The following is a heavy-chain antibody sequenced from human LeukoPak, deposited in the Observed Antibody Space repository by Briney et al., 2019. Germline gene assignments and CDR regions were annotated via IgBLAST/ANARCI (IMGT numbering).Heavy chain of an antibody. D-gene: IGHD6-6*01. CDR3: ATIKYSSSDWYFDL. V-gene: IGHV4-31*03. J-gene: IGHJ2*01. Sequence: MSSQTLSLTCTVSGGSISNSGYYWSWLRQHPGKGLEWFGYIYYSGSTYYNPSLKSRVTISVDTSKNQFYLKLSCVTAADTAVYYCATIKYSSSDWYFDLWGRGTLVTVSS. CDR2: IYYSGST. CDR1: GGSISNSGYY.